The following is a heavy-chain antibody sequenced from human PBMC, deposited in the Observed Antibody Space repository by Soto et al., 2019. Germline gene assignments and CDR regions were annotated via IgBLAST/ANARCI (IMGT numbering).Heavy chain of an antibody. D-gene: IGHD5-18*01. CDR3: ARDPGMDTAMVMWFDP. J-gene: IGHJ5*02. V-gene: IGHV3-30-3*01. Sequence: QVQLVESGGGVVQPGRSLRLSCAASGFTFSSYAMHWVRQAPGKGLEWVAVISYDGSNKYYADSVKGRFTISRDNSKNXLYLQMNSLRAEDTAVYYCARDPGMDTAMVMWFDPWGQGTLVTVSS. CDR1: GFTFSSYA. CDR2: ISYDGSNK.